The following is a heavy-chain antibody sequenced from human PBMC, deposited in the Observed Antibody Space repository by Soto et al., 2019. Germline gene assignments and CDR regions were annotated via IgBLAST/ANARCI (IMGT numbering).Heavy chain of an antibody. V-gene: IGHV4-4*02. CDR3: ARGAAESGSYYDYYYYAMDV. CDR1: GGSISSSNW. D-gene: IGHD1-26*01. CDR2: IYHSGST. Sequence: PSETLSLTCAVSGGSISSSNWWSWVRQPPGKGLEWIGEIYHSGSTNYNPSLKSRVTISVDKSKNQFSLKLSSVTAADTAVYYCARGAAESGSYYDYYYYAMDVWGQGTTVTVSS. J-gene: IGHJ6*02.